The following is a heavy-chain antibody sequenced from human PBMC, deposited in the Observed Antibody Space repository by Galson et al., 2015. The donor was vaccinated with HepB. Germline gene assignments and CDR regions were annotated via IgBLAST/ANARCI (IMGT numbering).Heavy chain of an antibody. CDR2: ISGSGGTT. J-gene: IGHJ6*03. CDR3: AKGPAIIPPYYYYYMDV. D-gene: IGHD3-3*01. V-gene: IGHV3-23*01. CDR1: EFTFSNYG. Sequence: SLRLSCAASEFTFSNYGMSWVRQAPGKGLEWVSTISGSGGTTYYADSVKGRFTISRDNSKNTLSLQMSSLRAEDTAIYYCAKGPAIIPPYYYYYMDVWGKGTTVTVSS.